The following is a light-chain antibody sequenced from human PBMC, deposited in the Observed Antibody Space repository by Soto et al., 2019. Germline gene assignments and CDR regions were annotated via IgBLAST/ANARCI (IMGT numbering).Light chain of an antibody. CDR1: QSVSGW. J-gene: IGKJ3*01. V-gene: IGKV1-5*01. Sequence: DIQMTQSPSTLSASVGDTVTVTCRASQSVSGWLAWYQQKPGEAPKLLIYDASALPRGVPSRFSGSGSGKNFILPFASLRPDDFPTYYCQQYETFSGTLGPGPRVDIK. CDR2: DAS. CDR3: QQYETFSGT.